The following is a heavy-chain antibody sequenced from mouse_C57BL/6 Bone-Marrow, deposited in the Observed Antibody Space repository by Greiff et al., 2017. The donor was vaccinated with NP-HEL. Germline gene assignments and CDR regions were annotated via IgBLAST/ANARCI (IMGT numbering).Heavy chain of an antibody. CDR3: ARDTGTGFAY. Sequence: VQLKESGGDLVKPGGSLKLSCAASGFTFSSYGMSWVRQTPDKRLEWVATISSGGSYTYYPDSVKGRFTISRDNAKNTLYLQMSSLKSEDTAMYYCARDTGTGFAYWGQGTLVTVSA. D-gene: IGHD4-1*01. CDR2: ISSGGSYT. V-gene: IGHV5-6*01. CDR1: GFTFSSYG. J-gene: IGHJ3*01.